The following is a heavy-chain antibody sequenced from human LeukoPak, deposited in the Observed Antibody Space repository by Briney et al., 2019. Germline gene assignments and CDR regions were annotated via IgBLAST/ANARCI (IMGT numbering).Heavy chain of an antibody. CDR3: AKDLGSGTEYFHH. CDR2: IWYDGSNQ. Sequence: GGSLRLSCAASGFTFRNYSMHWVRQAPGKGLEWVAVIWYDGSNQHFADSVQGRFTISRDNSKNTLYLQMDSLRVENTAVYYCAKDLGSGTEYFHHWGQGTMVTVSS. J-gene: IGHJ1*01. D-gene: IGHD1-26*01. V-gene: IGHV3-33*06. CDR1: GFTFRNYS.